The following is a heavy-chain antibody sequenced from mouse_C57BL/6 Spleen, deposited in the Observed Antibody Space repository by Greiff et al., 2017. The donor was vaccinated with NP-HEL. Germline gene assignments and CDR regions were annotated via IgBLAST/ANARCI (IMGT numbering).Heavy chain of an antibody. CDR2: IWSGGST. Sequence: VQLQQSGPGLVQPSQSLSITCPVSGFSLTSYGVHWVRQSPGKGLEWLGVIWSGGSTDYNAAFISRLSISKDNSKSQVFFKMNSLQADDTAIYYCARNSLTTANAMDYWGQGTSVTVSS. CDR1: GFSLTSYG. CDR3: ARNSLTTANAMDY. D-gene: IGHD1-2*01. V-gene: IGHV2-2*01. J-gene: IGHJ4*01.